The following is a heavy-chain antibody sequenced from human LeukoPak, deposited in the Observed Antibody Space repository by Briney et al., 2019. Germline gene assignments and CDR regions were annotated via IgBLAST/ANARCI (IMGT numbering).Heavy chain of an antibody. J-gene: IGHJ6*03. V-gene: IGHV3-7*01. CDR2: IKQDGSEK. Sequence: GGSLRLSCAASGFTFSAYWMSWVRQAPGKGLEWVANIKQDGSEKYYVDSVKGRFTISRDNAKNSLYLQMNSLRVEDTGVYYCARDSSHRVAGSWRYYYYSMDVWGKGTTVTVSS. D-gene: IGHD6-19*01. CDR1: GFTFSAYW. CDR3: ARDSSHRVAGSWRYYYYSMDV.